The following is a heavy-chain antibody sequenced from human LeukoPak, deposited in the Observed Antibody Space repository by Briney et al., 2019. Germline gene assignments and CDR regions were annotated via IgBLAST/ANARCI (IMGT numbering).Heavy chain of an antibody. CDR3: ARVRADSSGHDIDY. D-gene: IGHD3-22*01. CDR2: LWYDGSNE. Sequence: GGSLRLSCAASGFTFSSYWMHWVRQAPGKGLEWVAILWYDGSNEYYADSVKGRFTMSRDNSKNTLHLQMNSLRAEDTAVYYCARVRADSSGHDIDYWGQGTLVTVSS. V-gene: IGHV3-33*08. J-gene: IGHJ4*02. CDR1: GFTFSSYW.